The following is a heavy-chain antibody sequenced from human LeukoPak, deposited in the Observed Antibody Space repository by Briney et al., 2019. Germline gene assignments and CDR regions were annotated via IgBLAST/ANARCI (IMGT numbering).Heavy chain of an antibody. Sequence: PGGPLKLSCAASGFTFSSYSMNWVRQAPGKGLEWVSSISTSSSYIYYADSVKGRFTISRDNAKNSLYLQMTSLRAEDTAVYYCARGPPGPRDPFASWGQGTLVRVSS. V-gene: IGHV3-21*01. CDR2: ISTSSSYI. CDR3: ARGPPGPRDPFAS. J-gene: IGHJ4*02. CDR1: GFTFSSYS.